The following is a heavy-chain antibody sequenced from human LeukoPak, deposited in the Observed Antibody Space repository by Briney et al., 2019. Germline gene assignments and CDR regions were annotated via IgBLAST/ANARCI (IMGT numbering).Heavy chain of an antibody. Sequence: SETLSLTCTVSGGSISSGGYYWSWIRQHPGKGLEWIGYIYYSGSTYYNPSLKSRVTISVDTSKNQFSLKLSSVTAADTAVYYCASTGNYYDSSGYYSTEDYWGQGTLVTVSS. CDR3: ASTGNYYDSSGYYSTEDY. V-gene: IGHV4-31*03. J-gene: IGHJ4*02. CDR1: GGSISSGGYY. CDR2: IYYSGST. D-gene: IGHD3-22*01.